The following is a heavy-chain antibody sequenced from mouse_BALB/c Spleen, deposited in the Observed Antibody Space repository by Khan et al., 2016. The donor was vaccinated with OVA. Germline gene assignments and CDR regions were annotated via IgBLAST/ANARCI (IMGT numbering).Heavy chain of an antibody. CDR1: GYTFTSYT. Sequence: QVQLKESGAELARPGASVKMSCKASGYTFTSYTIHWIKKRPGQGLEWIGYINPSNDYTNYNQKFKDKATLTTDKSSTTAYLRLSSLTSDDSAVYNGVKDGAYHRIDGWFAYWGQGTLVTVSA. CDR2: INPSNDYT. CDR3: VKDGAYHRIDGWFAY. V-gene: IGHV1-4*01. J-gene: IGHJ3*01. D-gene: IGHD2-14*01.